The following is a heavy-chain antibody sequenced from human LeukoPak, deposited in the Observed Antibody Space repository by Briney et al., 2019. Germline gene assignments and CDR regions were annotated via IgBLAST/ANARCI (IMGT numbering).Heavy chain of an antibody. D-gene: IGHD3-22*01. Sequence: AGGSLRLSCAASGFTFSSYGMSWVRQAPGKGLEWVSAISGSGGSTYYADSVKGRFTISRDNSKNTLYLQMNSLRAEDTAVYYCAKSATLYYYDSSGYLGNFDYWGQGTLVTVSS. V-gene: IGHV3-23*01. CDR1: GFTFSSYG. CDR3: AKSATLYYYDSSGYLGNFDY. CDR2: ISGSGGST. J-gene: IGHJ4*02.